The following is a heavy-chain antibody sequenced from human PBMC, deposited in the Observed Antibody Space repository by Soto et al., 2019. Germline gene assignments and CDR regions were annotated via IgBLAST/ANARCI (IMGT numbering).Heavy chain of an antibody. CDR3: SSQWFRESPRPDSVY. Sequence: PGGSLRLACAAPGFTLSSYGMPWVRQAPGKGLEWVAVMSYDGSNKYYADSVKGRFTSSRDNSKNTLYLQMNSLRAEDTAVYYCSSQWFRESPRPDSVYWGNGTLVTVSS. CDR2: MSYDGSNK. J-gene: IGHJ4*01. D-gene: IGHD3-10*01. CDR1: GFTLSSYG. V-gene: IGHV3-30-3*01.